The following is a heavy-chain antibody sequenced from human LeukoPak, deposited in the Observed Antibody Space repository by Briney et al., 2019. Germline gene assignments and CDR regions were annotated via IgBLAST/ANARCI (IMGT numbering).Heavy chain of an antibody. D-gene: IGHD3-22*01. V-gene: IGHV3-43*01. J-gene: IGHJ3*02. CDR3: AKGRGLIGGAFDI. Sequence: GGSLRLSCAASGFTFDDYIMHWARQAPGKGLEWVSLISWDGDTTYYADSVKGRFTISRDNSKNSQYLQMNSLRIEDTALYFCAKGRGLIGGAFDIWGQGTMVTVSS. CDR1: GFTFDDYI. CDR2: ISWDGDTT.